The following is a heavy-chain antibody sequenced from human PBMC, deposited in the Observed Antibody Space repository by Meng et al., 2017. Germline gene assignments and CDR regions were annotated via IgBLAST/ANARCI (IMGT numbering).Heavy chain of an antibody. CDR1: GGTFNSYA. Sequence: QVELMQCGVRVTKPCVSVKVSSKASGGTFNSYAISLVQQAPGQGLEWMGGIIPILGTANYAQKFQGRVTITADESTSTAYMELSSLRSEDTAVYYCARDDYSNYLPFDYWGQGTLVTVSS. J-gene: IGHJ4*02. CDR2: IIPILGTA. V-gene: IGHV1-69*01. D-gene: IGHD4-11*01. CDR3: ARDDYSNYLPFDY.